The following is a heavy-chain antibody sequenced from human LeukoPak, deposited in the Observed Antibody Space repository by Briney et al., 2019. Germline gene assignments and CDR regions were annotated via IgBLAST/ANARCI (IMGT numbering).Heavy chain of an antibody. D-gene: IGHD2-15*01. V-gene: IGHV3-7*01. Sequence: GGSLRLSCVASEFILSNYWMGWVRQAPGKGLEWVANINKDGRTKYYVDSVKGRFTVSRDNAKNSLYLQMNSLRAEDTAVYYCARHGDFCFNYWGQGTLVTAS. CDR3: ARHGDFCFNY. CDR2: INKDGRTK. J-gene: IGHJ4*02. CDR1: EFILSNYW.